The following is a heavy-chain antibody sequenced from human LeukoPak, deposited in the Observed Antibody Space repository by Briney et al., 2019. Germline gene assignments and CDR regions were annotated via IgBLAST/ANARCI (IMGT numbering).Heavy chain of an antibody. D-gene: IGHD1-26*01. Sequence: GGSLRLSCAASGFTFDDYGMSWVRQAPGKGLEGVSGINRNGGSTGYTDSVKGRFTISRDNAKNSLYLQMNSLRAEDTALYYCARYFGWELQGNFDYWGQGTLVTVSS. V-gene: IGHV3-20*04. CDR2: INRNGGST. CDR3: ARYFGWELQGNFDY. J-gene: IGHJ4*02. CDR1: GFTFDDYG.